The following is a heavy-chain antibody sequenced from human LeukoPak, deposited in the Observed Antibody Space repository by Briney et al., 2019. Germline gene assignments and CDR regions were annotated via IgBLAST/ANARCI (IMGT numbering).Heavy chain of an antibody. Sequence: KSGGSLRLSCAVSGFTFSTYNMNWVRQAPGKGLECVSSISSSSTYIYYADSVKGRFTISRDNARNSLHLQMNSLRAEDTAVYYCARARFCSGGSCYLFDQWGQGTLVTVSS. V-gene: IGHV3-21*01. D-gene: IGHD2-15*01. CDR2: ISSSSTYI. J-gene: IGHJ4*02. CDR3: ARARFCSGGSCYLFDQ. CDR1: GFTFSTYN.